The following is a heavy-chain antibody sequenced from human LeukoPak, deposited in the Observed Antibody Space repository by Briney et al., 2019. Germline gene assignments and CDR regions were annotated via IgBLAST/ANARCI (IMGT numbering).Heavy chain of an antibody. D-gene: IGHD6-13*01. V-gene: IGHV3-21*01. CDR2: ISSSSSYI. CDR1: GFTFSSYS. CDR3: ATSGYSSSSNAFDI. J-gene: IGHJ3*02. Sequence: GGSLRLSCAASGFTFSSYSMNWVRQAPGKGLEWVSSISSSSSYIYYADSVKGRFTISRDNAKNSLYLQMNSLRAEDTAVYYCATSGYSSSSNAFDIWGQGTMVTVSS.